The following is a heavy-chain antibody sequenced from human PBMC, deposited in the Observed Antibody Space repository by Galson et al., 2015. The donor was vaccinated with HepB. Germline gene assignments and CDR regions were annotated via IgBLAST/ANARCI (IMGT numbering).Heavy chain of an antibody. Sequence: SVKVSCKASGYTFTSYAINWVRQAPGQGLEWMGWINTNTGNPASAKGFTGRFVFSLDTSVSTTYLQISSLKAEDTAVYYCSRHAPIWTGHYGGCDYWGQGTLVTVSS. D-gene: IGHD3/OR15-3a*01. CDR1: GYTFTSYA. CDR3: SRHAPIWTGHYGGCDY. V-gene: IGHV7-4-1*02. CDR2: INTNTGNP. J-gene: IGHJ4*02.